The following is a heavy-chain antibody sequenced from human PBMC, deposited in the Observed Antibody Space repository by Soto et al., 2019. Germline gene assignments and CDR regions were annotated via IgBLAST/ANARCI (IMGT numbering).Heavy chain of an antibody. V-gene: IGHV3-7*01. Sequence: EVQLVESGGGLVQPGGSLRLSCAASGFTFSSYWMSWVRQAPGKGLEWVANIKQDGSEKYYVDSVKGRFTISRDNAKNSLYLQMNSLRAEDTAVYYCARVRRRRLQGIEDFDYWGQGTLVTVSS. D-gene: IGHD4-4*01. CDR3: ARVRRRRLQGIEDFDY. CDR2: IKQDGSEK. J-gene: IGHJ4*02. CDR1: GFTFSSYW.